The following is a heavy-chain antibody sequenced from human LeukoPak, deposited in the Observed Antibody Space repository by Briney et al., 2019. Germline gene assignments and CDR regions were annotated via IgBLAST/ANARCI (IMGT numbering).Heavy chain of an antibody. Sequence: PGESLKISCKGSGYSFTTYWIGWVRQMPGRGLEWMGVIYPGDSDTRYSPSFQGQVTISADKSISTAYLQWSSLKASDTAMYYCARALHDYGGKPPRGFDYWGQGTLVTVSP. CDR2: IYPGDSDT. J-gene: IGHJ4*02. D-gene: IGHD4-23*01. V-gene: IGHV5-51*01. CDR1: GYSFTTYW. CDR3: ARALHDYGGKPPRGFDY.